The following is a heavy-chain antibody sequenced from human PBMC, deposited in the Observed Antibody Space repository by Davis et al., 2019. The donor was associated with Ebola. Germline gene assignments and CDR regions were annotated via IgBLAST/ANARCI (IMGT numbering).Heavy chain of an antibody. D-gene: IGHD6-19*01. J-gene: IGHJ4*02. CDR1: GFTFSSYW. CDR3: ASRIAVAGSFDY. Sequence: GESLKISCAASGFTFSSYWMSWVRQAPGKGLEWVANIKQDGSEKYYVDSVKGRFTISRDNAKNSLYLQMNSLRAEDTAVYYCASRIAVAGSFDYWGQGTLVTVSS. V-gene: IGHV3-7*03. CDR2: IKQDGSEK.